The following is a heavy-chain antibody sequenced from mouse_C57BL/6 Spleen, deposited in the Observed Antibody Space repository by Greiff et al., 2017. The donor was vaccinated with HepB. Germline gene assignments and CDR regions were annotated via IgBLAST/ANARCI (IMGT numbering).Heavy chain of an antibody. D-gene: IGHD1-1*01. CDR2: IWTGGGT. CDR1: GFSLTSYA. Sequence: QVQLQQSGPGLVAPSQSLSITCTVSGFSLTSYAISWVRQPPGKGLEWLGVIWTGGGTNYNSALKSRLSISKDNSKSQVFLKMNSLQTDDTARYYCARIRGYYGSSHWYFDVWGTGTTVTVSS. V-gene: IGHV2-9-1*01. CDR3: ARIRGYYGSSHWYFDV. J-gene: IGHJ1*03.